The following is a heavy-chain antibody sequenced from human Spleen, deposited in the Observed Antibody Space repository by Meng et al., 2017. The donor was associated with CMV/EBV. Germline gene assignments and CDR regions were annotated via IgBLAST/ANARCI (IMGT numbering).Heavy chain of an antibody. J-gene: IGHJ4*02. CDR2: MRFSGST. V-gene: IGHV4-39*01. CDR3: ARLLGFYYDSSGSGLDY. D-gene: IGHD3-22*01. Sequence: MRSGGYFWAWIRQPPGKGLEWIGNMRFSGSTYYDPSLESRVTISVDTSKNQFSLNLSSVIATDTAVYYCARLLGFYYDSSGSGLDYWGQGALVTVSS. CDR1: MRSGGYF.